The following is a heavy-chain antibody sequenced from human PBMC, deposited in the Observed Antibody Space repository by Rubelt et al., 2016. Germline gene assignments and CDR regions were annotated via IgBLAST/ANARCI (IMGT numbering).Heavy chain of an antibody. J-gene: IGHJ5*02. CDR2: ISYTGRT. CDR1: GGSVSATSYY. D-gene: IGHD6-13*01. V-gene: IGHV4-39*01. CDR3: ASRTYSSSPFDP. Sequence: QLHLQESGPGLVKPSETLSLTCTVSGGSVSATSYYWGWIRQPPGKGLEWIGSISYTGRTYYNPSLTSRVTISVDTSKNQVSLKMSAVTAADTAVYYCASRTYSSSPFDPWGQGTLVTVSS.